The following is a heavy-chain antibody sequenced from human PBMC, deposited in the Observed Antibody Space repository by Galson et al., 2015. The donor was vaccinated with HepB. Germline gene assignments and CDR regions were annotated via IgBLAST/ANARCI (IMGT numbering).Heavy chain of an antibody. CDR2: IIPILGIA. J-gene: IGHJ3*02. D-gene: IGHD5-18*01. CDR1: GGTFSSYT. Sequence: SVKVSCKASGGTFSSYTISWVRQAPGQGLEWMGRIIPILGIANYAQKFQGRVTITADKSTSTAYMELSSLRSEDTAVYYCARVAAMVTGAFDIWGQGTMVTVSS. CDR3: ARVAAMVTGAFDI. V-gene: IGHV1-69*02.